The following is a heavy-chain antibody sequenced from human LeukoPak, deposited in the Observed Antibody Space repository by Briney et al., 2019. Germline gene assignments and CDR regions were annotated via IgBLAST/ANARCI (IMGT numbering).Heavy chain of an antibody. V-gene: IGHV1-2*02. CDR2: INPNSGGT. J-gene: IGHJ4*02. D-gene: IGHD3-16*01. CDR3: ARDLTAFFDY. Sequence: GASVKVSCKASGYTFTGYYMHWVRQAPGQGLEGMGWINPNSGGTNYAQKFRGRVTMTRGTSISTAYMELSRLRSDDTAVYYCARDLTAFFDYWGQGTLVTVSS. CDR1: GYTFTGYY.